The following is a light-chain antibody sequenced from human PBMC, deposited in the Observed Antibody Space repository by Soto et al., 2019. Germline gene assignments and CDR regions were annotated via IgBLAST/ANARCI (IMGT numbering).Light chain of an antibody. J-gene: IGKJ1*01. CDR1: QSVSGNY. Sequence: EIVLTQSPGTLSLSPGERATLSCRASQSVSGNYLYWYQQKPGQAPRLLIYGASSRATGIPDRFSGSGSGTDFTLTISRLEPEDFALYFCQQYGGSSWTFGQGTKVEIK. CDR3: QQYGGSSWT. V-gene: IGKV3-20*01. CDR2: GAS.